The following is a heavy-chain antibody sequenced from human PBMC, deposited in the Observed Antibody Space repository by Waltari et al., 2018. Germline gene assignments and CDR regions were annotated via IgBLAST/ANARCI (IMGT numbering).Heavy chain of an antibody. CDR2: ISADRGNK. J-gene: IGHJ3*02. Sequence: EVQLVESGGGLAQPGGSLRLSCAASGFTFSSYSVNWVRQAPGKGFEWDSYISADRGNKRYADSVEGRFSISRDNTRNSLSLQMSSLRVEDTAVYYCVRDHRFAFDNWGQGTVVSVSS. CDR1: GFTFSSYS. V-gene: IGHV3-48*04. CDR3: VRDHRFAFDN.